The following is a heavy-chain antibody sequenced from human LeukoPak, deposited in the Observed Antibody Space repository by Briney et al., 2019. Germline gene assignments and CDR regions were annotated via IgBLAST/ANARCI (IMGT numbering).Heavy chain of an antibody. J-gene: IGHJ4*02. CDR2: ISGSGGRT. CDR3: AKGGSRHADN. Sequence: GRSLRLSCAASGFTFSNYAMSWVRQAPGKGLEWVSGISGSGGRTYYADSVKGRFTLSRDNAKNTLYLQMNSLRAEDTAVYYCAKGGSRHADNWGQGTLVTVSS. D-gene: IGHD6-13*01. V-gene: IGHV3-23*01. CDR1: GFTFSNYA.